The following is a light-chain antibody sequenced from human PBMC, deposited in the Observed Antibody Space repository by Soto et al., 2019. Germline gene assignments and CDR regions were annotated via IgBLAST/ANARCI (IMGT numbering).Light chain of an antibody. J-gene: IGLJ1*01. V-gene: IGLV2-14*01. Sequence: QSALTQPASVSGSPGQSITISCTGTSSDVGAYDYVSWYQQHPGKAPQFMIYEVTNRPSGVSHRFSGSKSGNTASLTISGLHAEHEADYSCSSYTTTSTYVFGTGTKATVL. CDR1: SSDVGAYDY. CDR3: SSYTTTSTYV. CDR2: EVT.